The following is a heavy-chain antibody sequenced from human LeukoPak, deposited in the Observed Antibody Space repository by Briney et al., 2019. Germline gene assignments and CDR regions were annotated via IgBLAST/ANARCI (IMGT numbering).Heavy chain of an antibody. V-gene: IGHV3-15*01. D-gene: IGHD1-26*01. CDR2: IKSKTDGGTT. Sequence: GGSLRLSCAASGFTFSNAWMSWVRQAPGKGLEWVGRIKSKTDGGTTDYAAPVKGRFTISRDDSKNTLYLQMNSLRAEDTAVYYCARVRQSGSPLDYWGQGTLVTVSS. CDR3: ARVRQSGSPLDY. J-gene: IGHJ4*02. CDR1: GFTFSNAW.